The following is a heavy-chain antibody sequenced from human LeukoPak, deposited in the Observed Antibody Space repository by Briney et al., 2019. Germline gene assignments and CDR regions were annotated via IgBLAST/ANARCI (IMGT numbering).Heavy chain of an antibody. Sequence: SQTLSLTCAISGDSVSNNSGAWNWIRQSPSRGLEWLGRTYYRSKWYNDYAVSVKSRITINPDTSKNQFSLQLNSVTPEDTAVYYCARVGGSGWYYFDYWGQGTLVTVSS. J-gene: IGHJ4*02. D-gene: IGHD6-19*01. CDR1: GDSVSNNSGA. CDR3: ARVGGSGWYYFDY. CDR2: TYYRSKWYN. V-gene: IGHV6-1*01.